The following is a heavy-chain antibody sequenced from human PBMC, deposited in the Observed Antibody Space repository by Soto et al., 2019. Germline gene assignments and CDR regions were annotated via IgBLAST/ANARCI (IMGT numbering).Heavy chain of an antibody. D-gene: IGHD4-4*01. Sequence: QVQLVESGGGVVQPGRSLRLSCAASGFTFSSYGMHWVRQAPGKGLEWVAVIWYDGSNKYYADSVKGRFTFSRDNSKSKLYLQMNSLRAEDTAGYYCAIDGRISNYRRGYYFYYGMDVWGQGTTVTVSS. V-gene: IGHV3-33*01. J-gene: IGHJ6*02. CDR1: GFTFSSYG. CDR3: AIDGRISNYRRGYYFYYGMDV. CDR2: IWYDGSNK.